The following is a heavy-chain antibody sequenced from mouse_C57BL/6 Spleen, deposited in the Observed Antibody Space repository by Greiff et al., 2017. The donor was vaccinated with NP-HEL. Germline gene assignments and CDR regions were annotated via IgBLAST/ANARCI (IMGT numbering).Heavy chain of an antibody. Sequence: EVQLVESGPGLVKPSQSLSLTCSVTGYSITSGYYWNWIRQFPGNKLEWMGYISYDGSNNYNPSLKNRISITRDTSKNQFFLKLNSVTTEDTATYYCARSDSNYGTPRAMDYWGQGTSVTVSS. J-gene: IGHJ4*01. CDR1: GYSITSGYY. V-gene: IGHV3-6*01. CDR3: ARSDSNYGTPRAMDY. D-gene: IGHD2-5*01. CDR2: ISYDGSN.